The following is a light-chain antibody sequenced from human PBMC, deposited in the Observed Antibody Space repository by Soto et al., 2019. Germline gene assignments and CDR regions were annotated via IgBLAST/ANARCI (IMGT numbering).Light chain of an antibody. CDR2: TAS. CDR1: QSISTY. CDR3: IQDYNYPLT. J-gene: IGKJ4*01. Sequence: IQMTQSPSSLSASVGDRVTITCRASQSISTYLHWYQQKPGKAPNLLIYTASTLQSGVPSRFSGSGSGTDFTLTISSLQPEDFATYYCIQDYNYPLTFGGGTKVDIK. V-gene: IGKV1-6*01.